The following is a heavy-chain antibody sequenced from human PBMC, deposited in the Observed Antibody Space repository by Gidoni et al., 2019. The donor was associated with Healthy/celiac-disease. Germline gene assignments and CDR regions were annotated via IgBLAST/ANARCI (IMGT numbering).Heavy chain of an antibody. D-gene: IGHD3-10*01. J-gene: IGHJ4*02. CDR3: ARDSTYYYGSGPFDY. V-gene: IGHV3-30-3*01. Sequence: QVQLVESGGGVVQPGRSLSLSCAASGFTFSSYAMHWVRQAPGKGLEWVAVISYDGSNKYYADSVKGRFTISRDNSKNTLYLQMNSLRAEDTAVYYCARDSTYYYGSGPFDYWGQGTLVTVSS. CDR1: GFTFSSYA. CDR2: ISYDGSNK.